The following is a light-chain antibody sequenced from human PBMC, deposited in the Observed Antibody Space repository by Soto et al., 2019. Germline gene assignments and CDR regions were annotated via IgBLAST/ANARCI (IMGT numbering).Light chain of an antibody. J-gene: IGKJ1*01. CDR1: QSISGS. CDR2: EAS. Sequence: DIQMTQSPSTLSASVGDRVSITCRASQSISGSLAWYQQKPGKAPKLLIYEASNIKSGVPSRFSGSGSGTEYTLTISSLQPDDFASYYCQQYNGYWTFGQGTNVEIK. CDR3: QQYNGYWT. V-gene: IGKV1-5*03.